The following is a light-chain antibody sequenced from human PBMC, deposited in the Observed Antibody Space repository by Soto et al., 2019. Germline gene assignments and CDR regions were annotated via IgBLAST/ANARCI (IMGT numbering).Light chain of an antibody. Sequence: DIQMTQSPSTLSASVGDRVTITCRASRSISGWLAWYQQKPGKAPKLLIYDASSLESGVPSRFSGSRSATEFTLTISSLQPDDFATYYCQQYESYSPWTFGQGTKVDIK. CDR3: QQYESYSPWT. V-gene: IGKV1-5*01. J-gene: IGKJ1*01. CDR2: DAS. CDR1: RSISGW.